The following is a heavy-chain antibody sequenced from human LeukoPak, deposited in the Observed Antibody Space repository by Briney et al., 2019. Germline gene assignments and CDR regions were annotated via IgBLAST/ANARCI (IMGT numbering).Heavy chain of an antibody. CDR2: IYYSGST. J-gene: IGHJ4*02. V-gene: IGHV4-59*01. CDR1: GGSISSYY. D-gene: IGHD3-3*01. CDR3: ARGYDFWSGKGGLDY. Sequence: SETLSLTCTVAGGSISSYYWSWIRQPPGEGLEWIGYIYYSGSTNYNPSLKGRVTISVDTSKNQFSLKLSSVTAADTAVYYCARGYDFWSGKGGLDYWGQGTLVTVSS.